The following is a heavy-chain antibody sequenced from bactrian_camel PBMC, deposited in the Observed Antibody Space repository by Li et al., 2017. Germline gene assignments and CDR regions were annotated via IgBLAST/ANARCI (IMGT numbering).Heavy chain of an antibody. J-gene: IGHJ4*01. Sequence: DSVQAGGSLGLSCAASGYTVRKYCMVWVRQTSGKGHEWVSAINKGGNTTYYVDSVKGRFTISRDNARNTLYLQMNSLKTEDTATYYGDTDLSTEVWAKYYYWAQGTQVTVS. V-gene: IGHV3S25*01. CDR3: DTDLSTEVWAKYYY. D-gene: IGHD4*01. CDR1: GYTVRKYC. CDR2: INKGGNTT.